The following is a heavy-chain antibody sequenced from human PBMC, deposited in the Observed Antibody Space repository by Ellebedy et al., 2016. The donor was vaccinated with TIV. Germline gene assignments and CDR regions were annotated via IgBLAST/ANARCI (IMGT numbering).Heavy chain of an antibody. CDR2: IIPIFGTA. D-gene: IGHD3-9*01. Sequence: SVKVSXXASGGTFSSYAISWVRQAPGQGLEWMGGIIPIFGTANYAQKFQGRVTITADESTSTAYMELSSLRSEDTAVYYCARGYYDILTGYYLGYYYYGMDVWGQGTTVTVSS. CDR1: GGTFSSYA. V-gene: IGHV1-69*13. J-gene: IGHJ6*02. CDR3: ARGYYDILTGYYLGYYYYGMDV.